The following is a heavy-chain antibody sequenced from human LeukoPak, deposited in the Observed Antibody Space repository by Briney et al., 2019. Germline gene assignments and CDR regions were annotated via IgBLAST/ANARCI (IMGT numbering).Heavy chain of an antibody. D-gene: IGHD3-22*01. Sequence: SETLSLTCTVSGGSISSSSYYWGWIRQPPGKGLEWIGSIYYSGSTYYNPSLKSRVTISVDTSKNQFSLKLSSVTAADTAVYYCASSVVLTSDAFDIWGQGTMVTVSS. CDR2: IYYSGST. V-gene: IGHV4-39*07. CDR1: GGSISSSSYY. J-gene: IGHJ3*02. CDR3: ASSVVLTSDAFDI.